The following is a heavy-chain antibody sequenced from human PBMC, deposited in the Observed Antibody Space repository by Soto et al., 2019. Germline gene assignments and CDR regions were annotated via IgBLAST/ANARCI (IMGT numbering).Heavy chain of an antibody. V-gene: IGHV4-39*01. CDR2: IYYSGST. Sequence: SETLSVTYTVSGGFISSSRYYWGWIRQPPGKGLEWIGSIYYSGSTYYNPSLKSRVTISVDTSKNQFSLKLSSVTAADTAVYYCARSDGRYWGQGTLVTVS. CDR1: GGFISSSRYY. J-gene: IGHJ4*02. CDR3: ARSDGRY.